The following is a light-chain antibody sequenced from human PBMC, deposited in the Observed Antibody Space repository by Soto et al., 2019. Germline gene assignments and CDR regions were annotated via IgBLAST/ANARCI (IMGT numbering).Light chain of an antibody. CDR2: AVS. CDR3: KQSSAFPLT. CDR1: QGINNW. V-gene: IGKV1-12*01. Sequence: DIQMTQSPSSVSASVGDRFTITFRASQGINNWLAWYQQKPGKAPELLIYAVSYLQSGVPSRFSGSGSGTDFTLTISSLQPEDFATYFCKQSSAFPLTFGGGTKVDI. J-gene: IGKJ4*01.